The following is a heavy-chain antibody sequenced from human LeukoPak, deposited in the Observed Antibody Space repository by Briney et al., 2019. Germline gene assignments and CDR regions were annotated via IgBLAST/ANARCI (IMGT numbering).Heavy chain of an antibody. CDR2: IYYSGST. Sequence: SETLSLTCTVSGGSISSYYWSWIRQPPGKGLEWIGYIYYSGSTNYNPSLKSRVTISVDTSKNQFSLKLSSVTAADTAVYYCAREGPYSSSSGVAFDIWGQGTMVTVSS. CDR3: AREGPYSSSSGVAFDI. J-gene: IGHJ3*02. V-gene: IGHV4-59*01. D-gene: IGHD6-6*01. CDR1: GGSISSYY.